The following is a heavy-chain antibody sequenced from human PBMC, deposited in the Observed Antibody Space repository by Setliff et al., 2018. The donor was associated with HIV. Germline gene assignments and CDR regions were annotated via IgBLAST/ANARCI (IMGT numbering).Heavy chain of an antibody. CDR1: GFNFVNAW. J-gene: IGHJ4*02. V-gene: IGHV3-15*01. CDR2: IKTRADGGAA. Sequence: GVLRLSCAPSGFNFVNAWMSWVRQAPGKGLECLGRIKTRADGGAADSAEPVKGRFTISRDDSKSTLYLQMNSLKTEDTAVYYCVAVTSLGGFKVLGSWGQGTLVTVSS. CDR3: VAVTSLGGFKVLGS. D-gene: IGHD3-16*01.